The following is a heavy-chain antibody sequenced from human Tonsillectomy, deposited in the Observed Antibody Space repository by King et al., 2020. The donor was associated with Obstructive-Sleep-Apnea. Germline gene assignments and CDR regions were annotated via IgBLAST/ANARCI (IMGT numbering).Heavy chain of an antibody. CDR1: GFTFGDYA. Sequence: DVQLVESGGRLVQPGRSLRLSCTGSGFTFGDYALSWFRQAPGKGLEWVGFIRDKSCGGTTEYAASVKGRFRISRDDSKSTAYLQMDSLKTEDTAVYYCTRGARYLHSGTSDYWGQGTLVSVSS. CDR2: IRDKSCGGTT. V-gene: IGHV3-49*03. J-gene: IGHJ4*02. CDR3: TRGARYLHSGTSDY. D-gene: IGHD3-10*01.